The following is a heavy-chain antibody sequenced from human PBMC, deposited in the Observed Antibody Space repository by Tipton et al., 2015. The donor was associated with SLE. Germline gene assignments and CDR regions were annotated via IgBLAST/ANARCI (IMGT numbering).Heavy chain of an antibody. CDR3: TASYDGVAI. D-gene: IGHD2-21*01. V-gene: IGHV3-49*04. Sequence: SLRLSCTGFGLIFGDYAMSWVRQAPGKGLEWVGFIRTKASGGTTEYGASLKGRFTISRDDANSIAYLQMNSLSTEDTAVYYCTASYDGVAIWGQGTLLTVSS. CDR1: GLIFGDYA. CDR2: IRTKASGGTT. J-gene: IGHJ4*02.